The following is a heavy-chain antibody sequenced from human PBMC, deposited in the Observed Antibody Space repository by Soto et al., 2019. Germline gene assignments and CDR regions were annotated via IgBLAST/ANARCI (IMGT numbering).Heavy chain of an antibody. D-gene: IGHD1-1*01. CDR2: IYPGDSDT. CDR3: ANLSAGRADEALDV. J-gene: IGHJ3*01. V-gene: IGHV5-51*01. Sequence: GESLKISRKSPGFRFSNYWIGWVRQMSGKGLEWVGIIYPGDSDTRYSPCFERHVNMSAYKSMSTAYLQWSSLKASENAMYYCANLSAGRADEALDVWGQGTMVTVSS. CDR1: GFRFSNYW.